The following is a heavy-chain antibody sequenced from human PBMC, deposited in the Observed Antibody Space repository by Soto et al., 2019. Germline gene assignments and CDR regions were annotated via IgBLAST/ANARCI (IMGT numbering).Heavy chain of an antibody. CDR2: IYYPGLT. J-gene: IGHJ5*02. CDR3: ARGKRSITATAGTGWFDP. CDR1: GDSISSGGLS. Sequence: QLQLQESGSGLLKPSQTLSLNCSVSGDSISSGGLSWNWLRQSPGRGLEWIGYIYYPGLTYYNPSLKGRVSMSLDSSENRGSLSLSYVTAADSAVYYCARGKRSITATAGTGWFDPWGPGTLVTVSS. D-gene: IGHD6-13*01. V-gene: IGHV4-30-2*06.